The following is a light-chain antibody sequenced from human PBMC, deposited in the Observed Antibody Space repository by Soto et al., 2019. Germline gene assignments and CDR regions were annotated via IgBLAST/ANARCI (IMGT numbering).Light chain of an antibody. Sequence: EIVMTQSPATLSVSPGERATLSCRASQSVSSNLAWYQQKPGQAPRLLIYGASTRATGIPARFSGSGSGTEFTLTISSLQSEDFAVYYCQQYDTSPPSTFGQGTRLEIK. CDR3: QQYDTSPPST. V-gene: IGKV3-15*01. CDR1: QSVSSN. CDR2: GAS. J-gene: IGKJ5*01.